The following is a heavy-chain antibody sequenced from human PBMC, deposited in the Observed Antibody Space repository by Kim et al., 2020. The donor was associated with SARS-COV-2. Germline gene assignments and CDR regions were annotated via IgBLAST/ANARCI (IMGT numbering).Heavy chain of an antibody. V-gene: IGHV3-74*01. CDR3: AVITGTYQIDY. D-gene: IGHD1-20*01. CDR1: GFTFSSYW. Sequence: GGSLRLSCAASGFTFSSYWMHWVRQAPGKGLVWVSRINSDGSSTSYADSVKGRFTISRDNANNTLYLQMNSLRAEDTAVYYCAVITGTYQIDYWGQGTLVTVSS. CDR2: INSDGSST. J-gene: IGHJ4*02.